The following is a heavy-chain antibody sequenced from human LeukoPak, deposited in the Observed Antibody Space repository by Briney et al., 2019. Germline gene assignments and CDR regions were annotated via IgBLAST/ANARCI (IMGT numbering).Heavy chain of an antibody. CDR3: ARGAYGSGSSYNFYGVDV. J-gene: IGHJ6*02. CDR1: GYRFPTSW. CDR2: IYPDDPDT. V-gene: IGHV5-51*01. D-gene: IGHD3-10*01. Sequence: GESLKISCKGSGYRFPTSWIAWVRQMPGKGFEWMGVIYPDDPDTIYNPSFEGQVTFSVDKSISTAYLQWSSLKASDTAIYYCARGAYGSGSSYNFYGVDVWGQGTPVAVSS.